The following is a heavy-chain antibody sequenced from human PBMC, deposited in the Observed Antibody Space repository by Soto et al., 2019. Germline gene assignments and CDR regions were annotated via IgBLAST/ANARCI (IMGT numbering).Heavy chain of an antibody. CDR3: ARGAAAAGSNHYYYGMDV. D-gene: IGHD6-13*01. J-gene: IGHJ6*02. CDR1: GYTFTGYY. CDR2: INPNSGGT. Sequence: ASVKVSCKASGYTFTGYYMHWVRQAPGQGLEWMGWINPNSGGTNYAQKFQGRVTMTRDTSISTAYMELSRLRSDDTAVYYCARGAAAAGSNHYYYGMDVWGQGTTVTVSS. V-gene: IGHV1-2*02.